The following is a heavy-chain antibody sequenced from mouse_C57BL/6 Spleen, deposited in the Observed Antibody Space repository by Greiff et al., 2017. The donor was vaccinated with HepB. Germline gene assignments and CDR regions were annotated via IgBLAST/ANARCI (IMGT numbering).Heavy chain of an antibody. CDR2: IYPGDGDT. D-gene: IGHD2-10*01. CDR1: GYAFSSSW. V-gene: IGHV1-82*01. Sequence: VQLQQSGPELVKPGASVKISCKASGYAFSSSWMNWVKQRPGKGLEWIGRIYPGDGDTNYNGKFKGKATLTADKSSSTAYMLLSSLTSEDSAVYFCAREEAYYGNYDAMDYWGQGTSVTVSS. J-gene: IGHJ4*01. CDR3: AREEAYYGNYDAMDY.